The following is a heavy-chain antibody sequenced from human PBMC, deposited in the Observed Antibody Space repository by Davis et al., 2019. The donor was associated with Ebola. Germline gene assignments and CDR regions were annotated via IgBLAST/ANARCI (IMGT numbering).Heavy chain of an antibody. V-gene: IGHV3-11*01. CDR2: ISSSGSTI. Sequence: GESLKISCAASGFTFSDYYMSWIRQAPGKGLEWVSYISSSGSTIYYADSVKGRFTISRDNAKNSLYLQMNSLRAEDTAVYYCARDSSGWYGRGDAFDIWGQGTMVTVSS. D-gene: IGHD6-19*01. CDR1: GFTFSDYY. J-gene: IGHJ3*02. CDR3: ARDSSGWYGRGDAFDI.